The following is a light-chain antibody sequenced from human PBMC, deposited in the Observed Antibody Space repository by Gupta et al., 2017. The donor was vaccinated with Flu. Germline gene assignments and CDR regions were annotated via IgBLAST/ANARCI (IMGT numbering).Light chain of an antibody. CDR1: QSISTY. J-gene: IGKJ4*01. CDR2: AAS. V-gene: IGKV1-39*01. CDR3: QQTHSTPQT. Sequence: DIQMTQSPSSLSASVGDRVTITCRASQSISTYLAWYQQKPGKAPKLLIYAASSVQSGVPSRFSGSGSGTDFTLTISSRQPEDFATYYCQQTHSTPQTFGGGTKVEI.